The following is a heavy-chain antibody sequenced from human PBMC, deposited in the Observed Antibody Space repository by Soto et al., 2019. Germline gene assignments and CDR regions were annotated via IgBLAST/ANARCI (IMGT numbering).Heavy chain of an antibody. Sequence: QVQLVESGGGVVQPGRSLRLSCAASAFTFSSYGMHWVRQAPGKGLEWVTVISYDGSNKYYADSVKGRFTISRDNSKNTLYLKMNGLRAEDTAVYYCAKDSVEHLQYYNYGMDVWGQGTTVTVSS. J-gene: IGHJ6*02. CDR2: ISYDGSNK. CDR3: AKDSVEHLQYYNYGMDV. CDR1: AFTFSSYG. D-gene: IGHD4-4*01. V-gene: IGHV3-30*18.